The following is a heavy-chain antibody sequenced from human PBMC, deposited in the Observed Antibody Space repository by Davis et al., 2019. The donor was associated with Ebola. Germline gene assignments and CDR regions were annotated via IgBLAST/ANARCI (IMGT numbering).Heavy chain of an antibody. D-gene: IGHD3-10*01. CDR3: VRGWFRSGMDV. V-gene: IGHV6-1*01. CDR1: GDTVSGGSGA. Sequence: PSETLSLTCAISGDTVSGGSGAWNWIRQSPSRGLEWLGRTYYSSKWYNDYAASVEGRITVNPDTSKNQFSLLLRSVTPEDTAIYYCVRGWFRSGMDVWGQGTMVIVSS. CDR2: TYYSSKWYN. J-gene: IGHJ3*01.